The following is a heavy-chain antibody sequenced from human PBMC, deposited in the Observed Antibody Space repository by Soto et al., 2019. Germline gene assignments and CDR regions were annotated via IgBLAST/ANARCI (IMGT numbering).Heavy chain of an antibody. J-gene: IGHJ4*02. CDR1: GYTFTSYA. CDR3: ARSSGYYYVDY. V-gene: IGHV1-3*01. CDR2: INAGNGNT. Sequence: QVQLVQSGAEVKKPGASVKVSCKASGYTFTSYAMHSVRQAPGHRLEWMGWINAGNGNTKYAPKFQGRVTITRDTSASTGYLELSSLRSEDTAVYYWARSSGYYYVDYWGQGTLVTVSS. D-gene: IGHD3-22*01.